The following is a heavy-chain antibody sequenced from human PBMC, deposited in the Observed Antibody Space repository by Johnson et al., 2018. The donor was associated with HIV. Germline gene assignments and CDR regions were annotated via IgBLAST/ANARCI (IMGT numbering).Heavy chain of an antibody. CDR3: TTRLRVGITGPTTAFDI. J-gene: IGHJ3*02. CDR1: GFTFSSYA. D-gene: IGHD1-20*01. V-gene: IGHV3-30*04. Sequence: QVQLVESGGGVVQPGKSLSLSCAASGFTFSSYAMHWVRQAPGKGLEWVAVISYDGSNKYYADSVKGRFTISRDNSKNTLYLQMNSLKTEDTAVYYCTTRLRVGITGPTTAFDIWGQGTMVTVSS. CDR2: ISYDGSNK.